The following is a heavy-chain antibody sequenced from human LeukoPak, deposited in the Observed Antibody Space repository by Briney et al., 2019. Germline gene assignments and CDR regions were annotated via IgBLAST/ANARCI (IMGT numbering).Heavy chain of an antibody. V-gene: IGHV4-34*01. CDR2: INHSGST. Sequence: PSETLSLTCAVYGGFFSGYYWSWIRQPPGKGLEWIGEINHSGSTNYNPSLKSRVTISVDTSKNQFSLKLSSVTAADTAVYYCARMLYGDYYFDYWGQGTLVTVSS. J-gene: IGHJ4*02. CDR1: GGFFSGYY. D-gene: IGHD4-17*01. CDR3: ARMLYGDYYFDY.